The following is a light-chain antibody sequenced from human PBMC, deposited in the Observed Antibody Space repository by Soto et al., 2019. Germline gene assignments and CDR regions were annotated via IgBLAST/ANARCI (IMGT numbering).Light chain of an antibody. Sequence: QSALTQPASVSGSPGQSITISCTGTSSDIGGYNYVSWYQQYPGKAPKLMIYEVSNRPSGVSNRFSGSKSGNTASLTISGLQAEDEADYYCSSYTSSFTRVFGGGTKLTVL. CDR1: SSDIGGYNY. J-gene: IGLJ3*02. CDR2: EVS. CDR3: SSYTSSFTRV. V-gene: IGLV2-14*01.